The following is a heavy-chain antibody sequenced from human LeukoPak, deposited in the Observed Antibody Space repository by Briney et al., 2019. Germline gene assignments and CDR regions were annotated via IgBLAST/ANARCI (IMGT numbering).Heavy chain of an antibody. CDR3: ARDRVVVAATEGYYFDY. Sequence: PGRSLRLSCAASGFTFSSYAMHWVRQAPGKGLEWVAVIWYDGSNEYYADSVKGRFTISRDNSKNTLYLQMNGLRAEDTAVYYCARDRVVVAATEGYYFDYWGQGTLVTVSS. J-gene: IGHJ4*02. CDR1: GFTFSSYA. V-gene: IGHV3-33*01. CDR2: IWYDGSNE. D-gene: IGHD2-15*01.